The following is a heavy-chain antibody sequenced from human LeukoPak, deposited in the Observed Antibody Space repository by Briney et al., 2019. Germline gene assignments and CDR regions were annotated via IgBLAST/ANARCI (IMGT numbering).Heavy chain of an antibody. J-gene: IGHJ6*02. D-gene: IGHD1-26*01. CDR2: IYTSGST. Sequence: ETLSLTCTVSGGSISSYYWSWIRQPAGEGLEWIGRIYTSGSTNYNPSLKSRVTMSVDTSKNQFSLKLSSVTAADTAVYYCARSPESRIVGATHYYYYYGMDVWGQGTTVTVSS. CDR1: GGSISSYY. V-gene: IGHV4-4*07. CDR3: ARSPESRIVGATHYYYYYGMDV.